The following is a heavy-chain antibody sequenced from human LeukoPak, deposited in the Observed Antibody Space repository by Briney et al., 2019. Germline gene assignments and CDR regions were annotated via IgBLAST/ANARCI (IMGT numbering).Heavy chain of an antibody. Sequence: GGSLRLSCAASGFTFSSYAMSWVRLAPGKGLEWVSAISGSGGSTYYADSVKGRFTISRDNSKNTLYLQMNSLRAEDTAVYYCAKDGAHSELYCSSTSCDRPNWFDPWGQGTLVTVSS. J-gene: IGHJ5*02. D-gene: IGHD2-2*01. CDR2: ISGSGGST. V-gene: IGHV3-23*01. CDR1: GFTFSSYA. CDR3: AKDGAHSELYCSSTSCDRPNWFDP.